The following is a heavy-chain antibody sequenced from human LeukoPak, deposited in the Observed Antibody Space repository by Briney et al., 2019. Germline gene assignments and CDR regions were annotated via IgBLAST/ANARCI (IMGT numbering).Heavy chain of an antibody. J-gene: IGHJ4*02. V-gene: IGHV3-33*01. Sequence: GRSLTLSCAASGFTFSSYGMHWVRQAPGKGLEWVAVIWYDGSNKYYADSVKGRFTISRDNSKNTLYLQMNSPRAEDTAVYYCASSGPVVRAGFLGYWGQGPLVTVSS. D-gene: IGHD2-2*01. CDR2: IWYDGSNK. CDR1: GFTFSSYG. CDR3: ASSGPVVRAGFLGY.